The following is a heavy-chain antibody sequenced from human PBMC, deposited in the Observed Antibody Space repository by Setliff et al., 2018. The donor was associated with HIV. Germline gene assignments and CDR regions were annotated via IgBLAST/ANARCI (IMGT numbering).Heavy chain of an antibody. V-gene: IGHV3-66*02. J-gene: IGHJ6*02. CDR2: IYSGGST. CDR1: GFTVSSNY. Sequence: PGGSLRLSCAASGFTVSSNYMSWVRQAPGKGLEWVSVIYSGGSTYYADSVKGRFTISRDNSKNTLYLQMNSLRAGDTAVYYCARDPLMMATVDYYYYGMDVWGQGTTVTVSS. CDR3: ARDPLMMATVDYYYYGMDV. D-gene: IGHD3-16*01.